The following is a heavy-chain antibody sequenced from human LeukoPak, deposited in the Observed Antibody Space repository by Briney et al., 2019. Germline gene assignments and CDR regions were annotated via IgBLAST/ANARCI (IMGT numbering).Heavy chain of an antibody. J-gene: IGHJ4*02. CDR1: GGSFSGHY. CDR2: INHSGGI. V-gene: IGHV4-34*01. CDR3: TAQWLTGRVMTD. Sequence: PSETLSLTCAVYGGSFSGHYWSWIRQPPGKGLEWIGEINHSGGITYSPSLKSRVTISVDTSKNQVSLKLRSVTAADTAVYYCTAQWLTGRVMTDWGQRTLVTVSS. D-gene: IGHD6-19*01.